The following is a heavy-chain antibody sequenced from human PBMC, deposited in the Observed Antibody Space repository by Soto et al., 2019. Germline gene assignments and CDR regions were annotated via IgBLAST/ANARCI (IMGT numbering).Heavy chain of an antibody. Sequence: LSLTCTVSGGSISSSGYYWSWIRQHPGKGLEWIGYIYYSGSTYYNPSLKSRVTISVDTSKNQFSLKLSSVTAADTAVYYCARVGRGVGATTVWFDPWGQGTLVTVSS. CDR1: GGSISSSGYY. J-gene: IGHJ5*02. V-gene: IGHV4-31*03. CDR3: ARVGRGVGATTVWFDP. CDR2: IYYSGST. D-gene: IGHD1-26*01.